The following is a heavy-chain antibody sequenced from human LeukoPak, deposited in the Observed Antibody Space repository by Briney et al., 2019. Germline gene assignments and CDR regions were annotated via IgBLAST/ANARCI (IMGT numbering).Heavy chain of an antibody. J-gene: IGHJ4*02. CDR2: INHSGST. Sequence: SETLSPTCAVYGGSFNGYYWSWIRQPPGKGLEWIGEINHSGSTNYNPSLKSRVTISVDTSKNQFSLKLSSVTAADTAVYYCARLRGVATTQPRGYYFDYWGQGTLVTVSS. V-gene: IGHV4-34*01. CDR1: GGSFNGYY. CDR3: ARLRGVATTQPRGYYFDY. D-gene: IGHD5-12*01.